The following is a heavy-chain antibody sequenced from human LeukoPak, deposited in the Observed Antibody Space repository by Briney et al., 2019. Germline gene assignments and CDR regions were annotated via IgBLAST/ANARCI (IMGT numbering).Heavy chain of an antibody. V-gene: IGHV4-59*12. CDR1: GGSISPYY. D-gene: IGHD3-22*01. Sequence: SETLSLTCSVSGGSISPYYWSWIRQPPGKGLEWIGYINYSGSTKFNPSLKSRATISLDTSRNPFSLKLNSVTAADTAVYYCAKSNGYGLIDIWGQGTMVTVPS. CDR2: INYSGST. J-gene: IGHJ3*02. CDR3: AKSNGYGLIDI.